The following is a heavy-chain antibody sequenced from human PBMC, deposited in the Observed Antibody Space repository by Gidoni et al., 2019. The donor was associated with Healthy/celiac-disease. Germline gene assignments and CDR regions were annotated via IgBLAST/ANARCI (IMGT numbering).Heavy chain of an antibody. D-gene: IGHD7-27*01. CDR3: ARDSSLDNWGFQYYFDY. Sequence: EVQLVESGGGLVKPGGSLRLSCAASGFTFSSYSMNWVRQAPGKGLEWVSSISSSSSYIYYADSVKGRFTISRDNAKNSLYLQMNSLRAEDTAVYYCARDSSLDNWGFQYYFDYWGQGTLVTVSS. J-gene: IGHJ4*02. CDR2: ISSSSSYI. V-gene: IGHV3-21*01. CDR1: GFTFSSYS.